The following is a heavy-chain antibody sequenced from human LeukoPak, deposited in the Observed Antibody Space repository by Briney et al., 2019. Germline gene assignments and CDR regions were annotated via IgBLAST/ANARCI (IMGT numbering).Heavy chain of an antibody. D-gene: IGHD2/OR15-2a*01. CDR3: VRGCNRAHCPYFFDS. J-gene: IGHJ4*02. V-gene: IGHV3-7*01. CDR2: IRQDDIER. Sequence: QTGGSLRLSCAASGFTFSTYWMTWVRQAPGKGLESVATIRQDDIERHLVDSVKGRFFISRDNAKNSLYLQMNSLTVEDTAVYYCVRGCNRAHCPYFFDSWGQGTLITVS. CDR1: GFTFSTYW.